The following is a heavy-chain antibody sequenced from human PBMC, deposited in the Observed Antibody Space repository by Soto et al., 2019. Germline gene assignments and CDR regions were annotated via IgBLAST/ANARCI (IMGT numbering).Heavy chain of an antibody. V-gene: IGHV3-72*01. D-gene: IGHD6-19*01. CDR3: TSYAYTSGWYLDY. CDR1: GFSFSDHY. Sequence: EVQLVESGGGLVQPGGSLRLSCAASGFSFSDHYIDWVRQAPGKGLEWIGRTRNKANSYTTEYAASVKGRFTISRDDSKNSLYLEMDSLKTEDTAIYYCTSYAYTSGWYLDYWGQGTLVIVSS. CDR2: TRNKANSYTT. J-gene: IGHJ4*02.